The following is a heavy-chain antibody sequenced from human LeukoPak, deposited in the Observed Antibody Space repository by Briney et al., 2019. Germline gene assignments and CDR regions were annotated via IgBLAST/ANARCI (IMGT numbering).Heavy chain of an antibody. J-gene: IGHJ6*03. V-gene: IGHV3-30*18. D-gene: IGHD1-1*01. CDR3: AKDRTGDYMDV. CDR1: GFTFSSYG. Sequence: PGRSLRLSCAASGFTFSSYGMHWVRQAPGKGLEWVAVISYDGSNKYYADSVKGRFTISRDNSKNTPYLQMNSLRAEDTAVYYCAKDRTGDYMDVWGKGTTVTVSS. CDR2: ISYDGSNK.